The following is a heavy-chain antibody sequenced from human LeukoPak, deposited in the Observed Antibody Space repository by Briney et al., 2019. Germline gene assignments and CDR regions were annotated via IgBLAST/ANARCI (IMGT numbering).Heavy chain of an antibody. Sequence: GGSLRLSCAASGFTFSDYCMSWIRQAPGKGLEWVSYISSSGSTIYYADSVKGRFTISRDNAKNSLYLQMNSLRAEDTAVYYCARDISPYCGGDCYFDYWGQGTLVTVSS. D-gene: IGHD2-21*02. V-gene: IGHV3-11*04. CDR2: ISSSGSTI. CDR3: ARDISPYCGGDCYFDY. CDR1: GFTFSDYC. J-gene: IGHJ4*02.